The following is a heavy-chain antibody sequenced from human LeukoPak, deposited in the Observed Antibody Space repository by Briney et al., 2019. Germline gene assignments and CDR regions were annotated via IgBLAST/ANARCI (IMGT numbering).Heavy chain of an antibody. V-gene: IGHV4-34*01. J-gene: IGHJ6*03. D-gene: IGHD3-22*01. CDR1: GGSFSGYY. CDR3: ARGRQDVTMIVVVMTAVSYYLDV. Sequence: SETLSLTCAVYGGSFSGYYWTWIRQTPGKGLEWIGEMNPSGSTNYNPSLKSRVTISVDTSKDQFSLKLSSVTAADTAVYYCARGRQDVTMIVVVMTAVSYYLDVWGKGTTVTVS. CDR2: MNPSGST.